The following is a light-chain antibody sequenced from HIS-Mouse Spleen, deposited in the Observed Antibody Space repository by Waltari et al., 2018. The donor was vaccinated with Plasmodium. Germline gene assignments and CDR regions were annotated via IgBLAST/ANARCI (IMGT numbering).Light chain of an antibody. Sequence: QSALTQPASVSGSPGQSITISCTGNSSDVGGYNYVSLYQQHPGKATKLMIYDVSNRPSGVSNRFSGSKSGNTASLTISGLQAEDEADYYCSSYTSSSTLGVFGGGTKLTVL. CDR3: SSYTSSSTLGV. J-gene: IGLJ3*02. V-gene: IGLV2-14*03. CDR1: SSDVGGYNY. CDR2: DVS.